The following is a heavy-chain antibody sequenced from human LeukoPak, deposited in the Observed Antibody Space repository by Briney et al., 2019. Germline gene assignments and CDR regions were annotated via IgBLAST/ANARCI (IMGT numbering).Heavy chain of an antibody. V-gene: IGHV4-61*02. CDR3: ARGYCSSGSCYHGDY. J-gene: IGHJ4*02. CDR2: IYTSGST. Sequence: PSETLSLTCTVSGDSISSDGYYWSWIRQPAGKGLEWIGRIYTSGSTNYNPSLKSRVTMSLDTSKNQLSLKLSSVTAADTAIYYCARGYCSSGSCYHGDYWGQGTLVTVSS. CDR1: GDSISSDGYY. D-gene: IGHD2-2*01.